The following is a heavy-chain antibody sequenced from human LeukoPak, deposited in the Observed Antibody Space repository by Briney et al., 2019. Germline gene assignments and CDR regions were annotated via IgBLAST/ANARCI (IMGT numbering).Heavy chain of an antibody. CDR2: ISGSGGST. D-gene: IGHD2/OR15-2a*01. CDR3: AEDVSAPFPI. CDR1: GFTFSSYA. J-gene: IGHJ3*02. V-gene: IGHV3-23*01. Sequence: PGGSLRLSCAASGFTFSSYAMSWVRPSPGNGLEWVSAISGSGGSTYYADSVKGLFTISRDNSKNTLYLQMNSLRAEDTAVYYCAEDVSAPFPIWGQGTMVTVSS.